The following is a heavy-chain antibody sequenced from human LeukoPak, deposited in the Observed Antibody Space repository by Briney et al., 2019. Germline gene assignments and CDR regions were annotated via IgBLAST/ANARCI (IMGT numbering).Heavy chain of an antibody. J-gene: IGHJ4*02. Sequence: NSSETLSLTCTVSGGSISRYYWSWIRQPAGKGLEWIGRIYTSGSTNYNPSLKSRVTMSLDTSKNQFSLKLSSVTAADTAVYYCARGSGGWDYFDYWGQGTLVTVSS. CDR2: IYTSGST. CDR3: ARGSGGWDYFDY. D-gene: IGHD3-10*01. V-gene: IGHV4-4*07. CDR1: GGSISRYY.